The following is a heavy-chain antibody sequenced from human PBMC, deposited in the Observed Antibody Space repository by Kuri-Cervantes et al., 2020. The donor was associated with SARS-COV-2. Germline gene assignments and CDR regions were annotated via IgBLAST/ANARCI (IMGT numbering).Heavy chain of an antibody. CDR3: ARTRMVNTAMAYSGAFDI. D-gene: IGHD5-18*01. J-gene: IGHJ3*02. V-gene: IGHV4-61*02. Sequence: LRLSCTVSGGSISSGSYYWSWIRQPAGKGLEWIGRIYTSGSTNYNPSLKSRVTMSVDTSKNQFSLKLSSVTAADTAVYYCARTRMVNTAMAYSGAFDIWGQGTMVTVSS. CDR2: IYTSGST. CDR1: GGSISSGSYY.